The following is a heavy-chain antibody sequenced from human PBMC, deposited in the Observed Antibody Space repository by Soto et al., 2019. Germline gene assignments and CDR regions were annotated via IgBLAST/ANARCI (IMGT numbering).Heavy chain of an antibody. CDR3: ARRNSLYSSSSPYYYYYMDV. CDR1: GYSFTSYW. V-gene: IGHV5-51*01. Sequence: GESLKISCKGSGYSFTSYWIGWVRQMPGKGLEWMGIIYPGDSDTRYSPSFQGQVTISADKSISTAYLQWSSLKASDTAMYYCARRNSLYSSSSPYYYYYMDVWGKGTTVTVSS. CDR2: IYPGDSDT. J-gene: IGHJ6*03. D-gene: IGHD6-6*01.